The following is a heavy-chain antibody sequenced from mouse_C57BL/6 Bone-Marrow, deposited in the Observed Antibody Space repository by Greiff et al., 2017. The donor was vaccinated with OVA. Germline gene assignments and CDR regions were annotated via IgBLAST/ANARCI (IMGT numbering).Heavy chain of an antibody. D-gene: IGHD1-1*01. CDR1: GFTFSSYA. CDR3: TRGGGTVAGDY. Sequence: EVKVIESGEGLVKPGGSLKLSCAASGFTFSSYAMSWVRQTPEKRLEWVAYISSGGDYIYYADTVKGRFTISRDNARNTLYLQMSRLKSEDTAMYYCTRGGGTVAGDYWGQGTTLTVSS. CDR2: ISSGGDYI. V-gene: IGHV5-9-1*02. J-gene: IGHJ2*01.